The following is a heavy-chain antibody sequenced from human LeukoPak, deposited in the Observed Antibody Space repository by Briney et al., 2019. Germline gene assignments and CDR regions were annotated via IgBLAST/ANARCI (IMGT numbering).Heavy chain of an antibody. V-gene: IGHV4-59*01. Sequence: SETLSLTCTVSGVTISSYYWSWIRQPPGKGLEWVGYIYYSGSTNYNPSLKSRVTISVDTSKNQFSLKLSSVTAADTAVYYCASSICSSTSCYPLYYYYYMDVWGKGTTVTVSS. CDR2: IYYSGST. CDR1: GVTISSYY. J-gene: IGHJ6*03. D-gene: IGHD2-2*01. CDR3: ASSICSSTSCYPLYYYYYMDV.